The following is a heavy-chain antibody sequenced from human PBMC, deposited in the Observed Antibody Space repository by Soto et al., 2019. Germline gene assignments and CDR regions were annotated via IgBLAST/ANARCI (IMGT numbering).Heavy chain of an antibody. CDR1: GFSVSRNY. Sequence: EVQLVESGGGLIQPGGSLRLSCAASGFSVSRNYMSWVRQAPGEGLEWVSVIYSDVRTYYADSVKGRFTISRDESKNTLYLQMNSLRAEDTAVYSCARDSVDGMDVWGQGTTVIVSS. J-gene: IGHJ6*02. V-gene: IGHV3-53*01. D-gene: IGHD6-19*01. CDR2: IYSDVRT. CDR3: ARDSVDGMDV.